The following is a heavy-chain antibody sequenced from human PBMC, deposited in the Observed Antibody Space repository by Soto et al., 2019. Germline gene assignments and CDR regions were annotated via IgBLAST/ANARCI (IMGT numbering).Heavy chain of an antibody. V-gene: IGHV3-48*01. CDR1: GFTFSSYS. Sequence: GGSLRLSCAASGFTFSSYSMNWVRQAPGKGLEWVSYISSSSSTIYYADSVKGRFTISRDDAKNSLYLQMNSLRAEDTAVYYCVRGGDIVVVLPYYGMDVWGQGTTVTVPS. CDR2: ISSSSSTI. J-gene: IGHJ6*02. CDR3: VRGGDIVVVLPYYGMDV. D-gene: IGHD2-2*01.